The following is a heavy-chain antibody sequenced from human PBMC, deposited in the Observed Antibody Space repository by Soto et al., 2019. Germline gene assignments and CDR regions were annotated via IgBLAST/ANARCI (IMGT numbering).Heavy chain of an antibody. Sequence: ALLKASYRSSGYTDTGYYISWVRQARRQGLEWMGWISAYNGNTNYAQKLQGRVTMTTDTSTSTAYMELRSLRSDDTAVYLCARDTCTDYAILTVNLYYWG. V-gene: IGHV1-18*01. CDR1: GYTDTGYY. D-gene: IGHD3-9*01. CDR3: ARDTCTDYAILTVNLYY. J-gene: IGHJ4*01. CDR2: ISAYNGNT.